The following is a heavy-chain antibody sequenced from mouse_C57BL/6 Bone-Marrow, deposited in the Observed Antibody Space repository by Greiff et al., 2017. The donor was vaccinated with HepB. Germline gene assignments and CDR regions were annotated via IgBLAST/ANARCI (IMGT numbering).Heavy chain of an antibody. CDR2: IDPENGDT. V-gene: IGHV14-4*01. CDR1: GFNIKDDY. J-gene: IGHJ4*01. D-gene: IGHD2-5*01. CDR3: TPHSNYFMDY. Sequence: EVQLQQSGAELVRPRASVKLSCTASGFNIKDDYMHWVKQRPEQGLEWIGWIDPENGDTEYASKFQGKATITADTSSNTAYLQLSSLTSEDTAVYYCTPHSNYFMDYWGQGTSVTVSS.